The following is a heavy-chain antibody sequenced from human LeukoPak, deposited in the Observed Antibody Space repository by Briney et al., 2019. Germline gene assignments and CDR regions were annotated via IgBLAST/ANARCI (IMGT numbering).Heavy chain of an antibody. CDR3: ARVAEVGVTGYYYYMDV. V-gene: IGHV3-21*01. Sequence: GGSLRLSCAASGFTFNAYSMGWVRQAPGKGLEWVSIISRASESIFYADSVKGRFTISRDNAKNSLYLQMNSLRAEDTAVYYCARVAEVGVTGYYYYMDVWGKGTTVTISS. CDR2: ISRASESI. D-gene: IGHD1-26*01. CDR1: GFTFNAYS. J-gene: IGHJ6*03.